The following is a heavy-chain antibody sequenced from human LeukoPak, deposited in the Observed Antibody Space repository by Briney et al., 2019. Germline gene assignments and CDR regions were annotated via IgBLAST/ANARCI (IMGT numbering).Heavy chain of an antibody. Sequence: PGGSLRLSCAASGFTFSSYWMSWVRQAPGKGLEWVSAISGSGGSTYYADSVKGRFTISRDNTKNTLYLQMNSLRAEDTAVYYCAKDGAQESSSWYNGYYYYGMDVWGQGTTVTVSS. V-gene: IGHV3-23*01. J-gene: IGHJ6*02. D-gene: IGHD6-13*01. CDR2: ISGSGGST. CDR1: GFTFSSYW. CDR3: AKDGAQESSSWYNGYYYYGMDV.